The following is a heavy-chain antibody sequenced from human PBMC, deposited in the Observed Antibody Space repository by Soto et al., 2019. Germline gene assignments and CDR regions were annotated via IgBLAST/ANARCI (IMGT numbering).Heavy chain of an antibody. J-gene: IGHJ4*02. CDR3: TQKRDGYNPFDS. CDR1: GYSISSSNW. Sequence: QVQLQESGPGLVKPSDTLSLTCAVSGYSISSSNWWGWIRQPLGKGLEWIGYIYYSGKSHYNPSLESRVTMSVDTSRNQLSLKLSSVTAVDTAVYYCTQKRDGYNPFDSWGQGTLVTVSS. CDR2: IYYSGKS. V-gene: IGHV4-28*01. D-gene: IGHD5-12*01.